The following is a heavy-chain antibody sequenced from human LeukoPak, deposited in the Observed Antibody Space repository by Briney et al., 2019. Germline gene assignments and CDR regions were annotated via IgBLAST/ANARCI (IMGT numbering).Heavy chain of an antibody. CDR2: IIPILGIA. Sequence: SVKVSCKAAGGTFSSYAISWVRQAPGQGLEWMGRIIPILGIANYAQKFQGRVTITADKSTSTAYMELSSLRSEDTAVYYCARDPIVAAGYYYGMDVWGQGTTVTVSS. CDR3: ARDPIVAAGYYYGMDV. CDR1: GGTFSSYA. V-gene: IGHV1-69*04. J-gene: IGHJ6*02. D-gene: IGHD6-13*01.